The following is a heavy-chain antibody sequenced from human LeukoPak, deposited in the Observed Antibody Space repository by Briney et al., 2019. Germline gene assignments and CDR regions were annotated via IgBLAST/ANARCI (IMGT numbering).Heavy chain of an antibody. CDR2: ISSSGSTI. CDR3: ARYCSGGSCSQFDY. D-gene: IGHD2-15*01. Sequence: GGSLRLSCAASGFTFSDYQMNWVRQAPGKGLEWVSYISSSGSTIYYADSVKGRFTISRDNAKNSLYLQMNSLRAEDTAVYYCARYCSGGSCSQFDYWGQGTLVTVSS. V-gene: IGHV3-11*04. CDR1: GFTFSDYQ. J-gene: IGHJ4*02.